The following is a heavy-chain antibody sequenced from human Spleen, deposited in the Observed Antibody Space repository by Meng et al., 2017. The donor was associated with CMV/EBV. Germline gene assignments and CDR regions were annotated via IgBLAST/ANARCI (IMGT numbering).Heavy chain of an antibody. J-gene: IGHJ4*02. CDR3: AKFRLTGTSRIAVAGMIDY. Sequence: GESLKISCAAFGFTFSDFWMNWVRLAPGKGLEWVANIKKDGSEKYYVDSVKGRFTISRDDATSTLYLQMTSLRAEDTAVYYCAKFRLTGTSRIAVAGMIDYWGQGTLVTVSS. D-gene: IGHD6-19*01. CDR1: GFTFSDFW. CDR2: IKKDGSEK. V-gene: IGHV3-7*03.